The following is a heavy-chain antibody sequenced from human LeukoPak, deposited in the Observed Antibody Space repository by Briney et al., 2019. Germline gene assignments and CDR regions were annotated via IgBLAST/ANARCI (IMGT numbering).Heavy chain of an antibody. CDR3: ARGPTVTNDAFDI. J-gene: IGHJ3*02. D-gene: IGHD4-17*01. CDR2: IYYSGST. Sequence: SETLSLTCTVSGVSISSSNSYWGWIRQPPGKGLEWIGSIYYSGSTYYNPSLKSRVTISVDTSKNQFSLKLSSMTAADTAVYYCARGPTVTNDAFDIWGQGTMVTVSS. V-gene: IGHV4-39*07. CDR1: GVSISSSNSY.